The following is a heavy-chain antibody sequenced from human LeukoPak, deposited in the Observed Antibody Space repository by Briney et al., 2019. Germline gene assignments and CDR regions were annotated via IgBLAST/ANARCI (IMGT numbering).Heavy chain of an antibody. CDR1: GDSISSSSYY. CDR3: ARLPTGPYYFDY. V-gene: IGHV4-39*01. Sequence: SETLSLTCNVSGDSISSSSYYWGWIRQPPGKGLEWIGSIYYSGSTYYNPSLKSRVTISVDTSKNQFSLKLSSVTAADTAVYYCARLPTGPYYFDYWGQGTLVTVSS. D-gene: IGHD1-1*01. CDR2: IYYSGST. J-gene: IGHJ4*02.